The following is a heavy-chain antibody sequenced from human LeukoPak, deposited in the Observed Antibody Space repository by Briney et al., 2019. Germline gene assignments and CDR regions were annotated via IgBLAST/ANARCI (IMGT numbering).Heavy chain of an antibody. CDR1: GGSFSRFY. J-gene: IGHJ4*02. V-gene: IGHV4-34*01. Sequence: SETLSLTCAVYGGSFSRFYWSWIRQPPGKGLEWIGEINHSGSTNYNPSLKSRVTISVDTSKNQFSLKLGSVTAADTAVFYCARGLPSTTVTTKSRVTFDYWGQGTLVTVSS. CDR3: ARGLPSTTVTTKSRVTFDY. D-gene: IGHD4-17*01. CDR2: INHSGST.